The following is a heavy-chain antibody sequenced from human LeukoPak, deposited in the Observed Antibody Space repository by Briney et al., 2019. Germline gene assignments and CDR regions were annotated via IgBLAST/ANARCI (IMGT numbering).Heavy chain of an antibody. CDR3: AREVNTMIVVGRRFDY. CDR2: IIPILGIA. CDR1: GGTFSSYA. V-gene: IGHV1-69*04. Sequence: ASVKVSCKASGGTFSSYAISWVRQAPGQGLEWMGRIIPILGIANYAQKFQGRVTITADKSTSTAYMELSSLRSEDTAVYYCAREVNTMIVVGRRFDYWGQGTLVTVSS. D-gene: IGHD3-22*01. J-gene: IGHJ4*02.